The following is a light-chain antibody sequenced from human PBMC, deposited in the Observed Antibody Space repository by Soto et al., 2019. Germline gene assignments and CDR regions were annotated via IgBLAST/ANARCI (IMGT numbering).Light chain of an antibody. CDR2: GAS. CDR1: QSVSSNY. V-gene: IGKV3-20*01. CDR3: QQYGSSPILA. Sequence: EIVLTQSTGTLSLSPGERATLSCRASQSVSSNYLAWYQQRPGQSPRLLIYGASTRATGIPDRFSGSGSGADFTLTISRLEPEDFAVYYCQQYGSSPILAFGGGTNVEIK. J-gene: IGKJ4*01.